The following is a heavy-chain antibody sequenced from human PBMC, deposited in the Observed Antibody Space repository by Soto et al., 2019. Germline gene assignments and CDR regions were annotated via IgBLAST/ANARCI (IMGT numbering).Heavy chain of an antibody. J-gene: IGHJ4*02. D-gene: IGHD3-22*01. Sequence: ETLSLTCTVSGDSMTGRYWSWIRQPPGKGLEWIGYIYCSGSTHYNPTLMSRVTISLDTSKNQFSLKLKYVTAADTAVFYCVRPGGYSDSSGYYIDDWGQGTLVTVSS. V-gene: IGHV4-59*08. CDR2: IYCSGST. CDR1: GDSMTGRY. CDR3: VRPGGYSDSSGYYIDD.